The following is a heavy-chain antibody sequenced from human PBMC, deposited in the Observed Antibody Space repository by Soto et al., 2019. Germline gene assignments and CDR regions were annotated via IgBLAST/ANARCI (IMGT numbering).Heavy chain of an antibody. CDR1: GFPISSPYS. D-gene: IGHD4-17*01. CDR2: ISHTGTT. J-gene: IGHJ6*02. Sequence: SETLSLTCLVSGFPISSPYSWGWIRQPPGKGLEWIGGISHTGTTSYSPSLTSRVPISVDTSKNQVSLKLTSVTAADTAVYFCARVTMVIRDSDHFGVDVWGHGTTVTVSS. V-gene: IGHV4-38-2*02. CDR3: ARVTMVIRDSDHFGVDV.